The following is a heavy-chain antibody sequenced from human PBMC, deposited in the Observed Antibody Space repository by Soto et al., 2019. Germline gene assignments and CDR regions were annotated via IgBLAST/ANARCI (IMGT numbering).Heavy chain of an antibody. V-gene: IGHV1-69*12. CDR3: ASGIQLWLRRINNGYSG. J-gene: IGHJ4*02. CDR1: GGTFSTYA. D-gene: IGHD5-18*01. CDR2: IIPMFGTA. Sequence: QVQLVQSGAEVKKPESSVKVSCKAPGGTFSTYAISWVRQAPGQGLEWMGGIIPMFGTANYAQRFQYRVTITADESTNTGYMELSSLRSEDTAVYFCASGIQLWLRRINNGYSGWGQGTLVTVSS.